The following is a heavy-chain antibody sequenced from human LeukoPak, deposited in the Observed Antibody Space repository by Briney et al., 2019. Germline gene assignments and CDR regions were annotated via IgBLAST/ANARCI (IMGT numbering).Heavy chain of an antibody. V-gene: IGHV1-18*01. D-gene: IGHD3-10*01. CDR3: ARKTMVRGVTPVDY. CDR2: ISAYNGNT. Sequence: ASVKVSCKASGYTFTSYGISWVRQAPGQGLEWMGWISAYNGNTNYAQKLQGRVTMTTDTSTSTAYMELRSLRSDDTAVYYCARKTMVRGVTPVDYWGQGTLVTVSS. J-gene: IGHJ4*02. CDR1: GYTFTSYG.